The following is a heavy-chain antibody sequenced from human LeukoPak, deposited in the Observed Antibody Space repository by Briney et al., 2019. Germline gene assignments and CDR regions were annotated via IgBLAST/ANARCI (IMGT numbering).Heavy chain of an antibody. CDR1: GYTFTGYY. D-gene: IGHD3-22*01. CDR2: INPNSGGT. J-gene: IGHJ5*02. Sequence: ASVKVSCKASGYTFTGYYMHWVRQAPGQGPEWMGWINPNSGGTNYAQKFQGRVTMTRDTSISTAYMELSRLRSDDTAVYYCARGTMIVVAYNWFDPWGQGTLVTVSS. CDR3: ARGTMIVVAYNWFDP. V-gene: IGHV1-2*02.